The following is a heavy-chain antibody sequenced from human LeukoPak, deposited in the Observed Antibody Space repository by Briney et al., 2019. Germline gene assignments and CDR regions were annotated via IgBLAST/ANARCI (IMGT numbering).Heavy chain of an antibody. CDR1: GFTFSSYW. Sequence: GGSLRLSCAASGFTFSSYWMHWVGQAPGKGLGCVSRINSDGSTTNYANSVKGRFTISSDNAHNTLYLQMNSLSAEDTAVYYCARGVGRGSSWGQGTLVTVSS. J-gene: IGHJ5*02. D-gene: IGHD3-10*01. CDR2: INSDGSTT. CDR3: ARGVGRGSS. V-gene: IGHV3-74*01.